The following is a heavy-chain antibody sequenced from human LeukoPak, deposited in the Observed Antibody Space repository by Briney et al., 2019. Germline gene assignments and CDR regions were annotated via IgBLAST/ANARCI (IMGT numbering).Heavy chain of an antibody. Sequence: EASVKVSCKASGGTFSSYAISWVRQAPGQGLEWMGGIIPIFGTANYAQKFQGRVTITADESTSTAYMELSSLRSEDTAVYYCARGFPSGDYGDYDYWGQGTLVTVSS. V-gene: IGHV1-69*13. D-gene: IGHD4-17*01. CDR2: IIPIFGTA. CDR1: GGTFSSYA. J-gene: IGHJ4*02. CDR3: ARGFPSGDYGDYDY.